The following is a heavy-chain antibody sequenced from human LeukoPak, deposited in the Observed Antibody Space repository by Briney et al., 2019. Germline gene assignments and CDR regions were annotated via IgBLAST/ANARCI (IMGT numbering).Heavy chain of an antibody. CDR3: ARSDSSSWYMGWFDP. V-gene: IGHV1-46*01. D-gene: IGHD6-13*01. Sequence: ASVKVSCKASGYTFTGYYMHWVRQAPGQGLEWMGIINPSGGSTSYAQKFQGRVTMTRDTSTSTAYMELSSLRSEDTAVYYCARSDSSSWYMGWFDPWGQGTLVTVSS. CDR2: INPSGGST. CDR1: GYTFTGYY. J-gene: IGHJ5*02.